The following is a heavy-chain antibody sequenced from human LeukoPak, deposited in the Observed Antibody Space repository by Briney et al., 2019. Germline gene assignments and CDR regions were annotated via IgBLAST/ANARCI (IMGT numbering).Heavy chain of an antibody. CDR3: ARDYHGSGSLTTFDF. V-gene: IGHV1-46*01. CDR2: INPRGGST. Sequence: ASVKVSCKASGYTFTSFYMHWVRQAPGQGLEWMGIINPRGGSTSSAQKFQGRVTLTRDTSTSTVYMELSNLRSEDTAVYYCARDYHGSGSLTTFDFWGQGTLVTVSS. J-gene: IGHJ4*02. D-gene: IGHD3-10*01. CDR1: GYTFTSFY.